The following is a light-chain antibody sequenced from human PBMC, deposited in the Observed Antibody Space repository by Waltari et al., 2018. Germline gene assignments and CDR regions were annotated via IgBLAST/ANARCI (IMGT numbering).Light chain of an antibody. J-gene: IGLJ3*02. Sequence: QLVLTQSPSASASLGASVKLTCTLSSGHSSNVIAWLQQQPEKGPRYLMRVNSDGSHSRGDGIPGRCSGSSSGAERYLTISRLQCEDEADYYCQTGGHGTWVFGGGTKLTVL. V-gene: IGLV4-69*01. CDR1: SGHSSNV. CDR2: VNSDGSH. CDR3: QTGGHGTWV.